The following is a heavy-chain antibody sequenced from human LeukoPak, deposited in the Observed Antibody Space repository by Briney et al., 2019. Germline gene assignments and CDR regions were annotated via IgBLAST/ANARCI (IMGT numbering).Heavy chain of an antibody. J-gene: IGHJ4*02. CDR2: ISSSSSYI. CDR1: GFTFSSYS. D-gene: IGHD5-12*01. Sequence: GGSLRLSCAASGFTFSSYSMNWVHQAPGKGLEWVSSISSSSSYIYYADSVKGRFTISRDNAKNSLYLQMNSLRAEDTAVYYCARPSHSYEERPGYWGQGTLVTVSS. CDR3: ARPSHSYEERPGY. V-gene: IGHV3-21*01.